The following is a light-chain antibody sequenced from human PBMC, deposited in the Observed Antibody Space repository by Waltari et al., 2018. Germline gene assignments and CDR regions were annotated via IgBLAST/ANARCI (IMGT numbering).Light chain of an antibody. J-gene: IGKJ1*01. CDR3: QHYVNLPVT. CDR2: AAS. Sequence: IVLPQSPGNLSLSPGERATLSCRASQSVSRALAWYQQKPGQAPRLLIYAASTRATGVPDRFSGSGSGTDFSLTISRLDPEDFAVYYCQHYVNLPVTFGQGTKVEI. CDR1: QSVSRA. V-gene: IGKV3-20*01.